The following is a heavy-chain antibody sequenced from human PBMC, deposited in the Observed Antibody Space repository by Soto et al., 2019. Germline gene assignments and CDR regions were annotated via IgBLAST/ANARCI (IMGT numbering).Heavy chain of an antibody. CDR1: GFTFSSYW. J-gene: IGHJ5*01. Sequence: EVQLVESGGGLVQPGGSLRLSCAASGFTFSSYWMHWVRQAPGKGLVWVSRINSDGSDTTYEDSVKGRFTISRDNAKNTLYLQMNRLRAEDTAVYYCASGLVEYSSSWFDYWGQGTLVTVSS. V-gene: IGHV3-74*01. D-gene: IGHD6-13*01. CDR2: INSDGSDT. CDR3: ASGLVEYSSSWFDY.